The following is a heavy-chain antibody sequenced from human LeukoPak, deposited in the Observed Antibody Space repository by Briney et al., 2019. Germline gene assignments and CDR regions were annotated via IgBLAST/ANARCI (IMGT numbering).Heavy chain of an antibody. CDR3: ASEAWGYYDSSGYFDY. V-gene: IGHV1-69*05. CDR2: IIPIFGTA. J-gene: IGHJ4*02. D-gene: IGHD3-22*01. CDR1: GYTFTSYG. Sequence: AVKVSCKASGYTFTSYGISWVRQAPGQGLEWMGRIIPIFGTANYAQKFQGRVTITTDESTSTAYMELSSLRSEDTAVYYCASEAWGYYDSSGYFDYWGQGTLVTVSS.